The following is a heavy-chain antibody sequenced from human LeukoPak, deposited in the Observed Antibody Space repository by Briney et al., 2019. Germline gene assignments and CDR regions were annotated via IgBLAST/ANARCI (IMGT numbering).Heavy chain of an antibody. CDR2: IYFSGST. D-gene: IGHD3-10*01. J-gene: IGHJ6*03. V-gene: IGHV4-39*07. CDR1: GGSISYSNSY. Sequence: PSETLSLTCTVSGGSISYSNSYWGWIRQPPGKGMEWIGNIYFSGSTYYKQSLKSRVTISVDTSKNQFSLKLSSVTAADTAMYYCARRMGRRFGERYYYYHYMDVWGKGTTVTISS. CDR3: ARRMGRRFGERYYYYHYMDV.